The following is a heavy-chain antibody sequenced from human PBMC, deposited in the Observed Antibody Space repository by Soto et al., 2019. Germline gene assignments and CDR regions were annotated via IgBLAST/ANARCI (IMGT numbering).Heavy chain of an antibody. V-gene: IGHV4-59*01. J-gene: IGHJ4*02. CDR2: IFYSGST. CDR3: ARGAADTAMVDS. CDR1: GGSIRSYY. D-gene: IGHD5-18*01. Sequence: SETLSLTCTVSGGSIRSYYWTWIRQPPGKGLEWLGYIFYSGSTFYNPSLKSRVTISIHTSKSQFSLQLTSVTAADTAVYYGARGAADTAMVDSWGQGTLVTVSS.